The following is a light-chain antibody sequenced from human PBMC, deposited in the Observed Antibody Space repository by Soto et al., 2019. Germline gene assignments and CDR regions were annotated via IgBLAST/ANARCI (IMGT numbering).Light chain of an antibody. CDR1: SSDVGAYNY. CDR2: EVN. J-gene: IGLJ2*01. CDR3: SSYVGNNNLV. Sequence: QSALTQPPSASGSPGQSVTISCTGTSSDVGAYNYVSWYQQHPGKAPKLMIYEVNKRPSGVPDRFSGSKSGNTASLTVSGLQAEDEDDYYCSSYVGNNNLVFGGGTKLTVL. V-gene: IGLV2-8*01.